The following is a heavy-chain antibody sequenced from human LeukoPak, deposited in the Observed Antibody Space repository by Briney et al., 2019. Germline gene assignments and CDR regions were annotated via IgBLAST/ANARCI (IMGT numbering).Heavy chain of an antibody. J-gene: IGHJ3*02. CDR1: GFTFSSYG. V-gene: IGHV3-73*01. CDR2: IRSKANSYAT. CDR3: TRHSPRFITMIVVVSDAFDI. D-gene: IGHD3-22*01. Sequence: GGSLRLSCAASGFTFSSYGMHWVRQASGKGLEWVGRIRSKANSYATAYAASVKGRFTISRDDSKNTAYLQMNSLKTEDTAVYYCTRHSPRFITMIVVVSDAFDIWGQGTMVTVSS.